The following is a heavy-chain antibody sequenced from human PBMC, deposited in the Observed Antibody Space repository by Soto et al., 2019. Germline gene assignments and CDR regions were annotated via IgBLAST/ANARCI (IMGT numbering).Heavy chain of an antibody. Sequence: QLQLHESGPGLVKPSETLSLTCAVSGVSIRNSHSFWAWIRQPPGKGLEFIGSVYYSGGANYNPSLKSRVTISVDTSKNQLSLRVNSVTAADTAVYYCGRVVEGATRHTDFDSWGQGTLVTVSS. CDR3: GRVVEGATRHTDFDS. V-gene: IGHV4-39*01. CDR2: VYYSGGA. J-gene: IGHJ5*01. CDR1: GVSIRNSHSF. D-gene: IGHD2-15*01.